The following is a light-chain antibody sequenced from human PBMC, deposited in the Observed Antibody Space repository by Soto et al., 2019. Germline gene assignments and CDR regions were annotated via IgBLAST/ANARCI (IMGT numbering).Light chain of an antibody. Sequence: VLTQSPATLSLSPGERGTLSCRASQSVSHFLAWYQQKPGQPLRLLIYDASNRAPGIPARFSGSGSGTDFTLTISSLEPADSAIYYCQQRYNWPPTFGGGTKVEIK. J-gene: IGKJ4*01. CDR3: QQRYNWPPT. V-gene: IGKV3-11*01. CDR1: QSVSHF. CDR2: DAS.